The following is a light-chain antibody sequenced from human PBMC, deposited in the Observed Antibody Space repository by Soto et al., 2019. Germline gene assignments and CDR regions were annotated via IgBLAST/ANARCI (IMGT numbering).Light chain of an antibody. Sequence: QSVLTQSSSASASLGSSVKLTCTLSSGHSSYIIAWHQQQPGKAPRYLMKLEGSGSYNKGSGVPDRCSGSGSGADRYLTISHLQFEDEADYYCETWDSDARVFGGGTKLTVL. V-gene: IGLV4-60*02. CDR1: SGHSSYI. J-gene: IGLJ3*02. CDR2: LEGSGSY. CDR3: ETWDSDARV.